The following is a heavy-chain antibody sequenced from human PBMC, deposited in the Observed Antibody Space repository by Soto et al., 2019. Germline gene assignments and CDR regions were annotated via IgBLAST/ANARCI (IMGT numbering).Heavy chain of an antibody. Sequence: QLVQSGAEVKKPGSSVKVSCKASGGTFSSYAISWVRQAPGQGLEWMGGIVVGSGNTNYAQKFQERVTITRDMSTSTAYMELSSLRSEDTAVYYCAAAYSNYVYYYYGMDVWGQGTTVTVSS. CDR2: IVVGSGNT. CDR3: AAAYSNYVYYYYGMDV. D-gene: IGHD4-4*01. CDR1: GGTFSSYA. J-gene: IGHJ6*02. V-gene: IGHV1-58*02.